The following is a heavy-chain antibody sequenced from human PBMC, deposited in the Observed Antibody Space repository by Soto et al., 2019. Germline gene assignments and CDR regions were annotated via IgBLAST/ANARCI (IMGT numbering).Heavy chain of an antibody. CDR3: ANDSSGYYYFDY. CDR2: IYYSGST. CDR1: GGSISSSSYY. V-gene: IGHV4-39*01. J-gene: IGHJ4*02. Sequence: QLQLQESGPGLVKPSETLSLTCTVSGGSISSSSYYWGWIRQPPGKGLEWIGSIYYSGSTYYNPSLKSRVTRSVDTSKNQFSLKLSSVTAADTAVYYCANDSSGYYYFDYWGQGTLVTVSS. D-gene: IGHD3-22*01.